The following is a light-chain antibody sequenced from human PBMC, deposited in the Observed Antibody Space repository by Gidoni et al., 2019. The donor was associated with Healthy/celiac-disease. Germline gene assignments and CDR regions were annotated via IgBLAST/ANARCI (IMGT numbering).Light chain of an antibody. CDR2: DDS. CDR1: NIGSKS. CDR3: QVWDSSSDHPVV. V-gene: IGLV3-21*03. Sequence: SYVRTQPPSVSGAPGKTARITCGGNNIGSKSVHWYQQKPGQAPVLVVYDDSDRPSGIPERFSGSNAGNTATLTISRVEAGDEADYYCQVWDSSSDHPVVFGGGTKLTVL. J-gene: IGLJ2*01.